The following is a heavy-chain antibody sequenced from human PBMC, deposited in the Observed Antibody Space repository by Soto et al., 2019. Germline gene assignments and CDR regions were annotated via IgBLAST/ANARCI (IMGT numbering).Heavy chain of an antibody. CDR3: ARDKYTAYYYYHYGMDV. Sequence: SVKVSCKASGGTFSSYAISWVRQAPGQGLEWMGGIIPIFGTANYAQKFQGGVTITADESTSTAYMELSSLRSEDTAVYYCARDKYTAYYYYHYGMDVWGQGTTVTVSS. CDR1: GGTFSSYA. CDR2: IIPIFGTA. V-gene: IGHV1-69*13. J-gene: IGHJ6*02. D-gene: IGHD1-1*01.